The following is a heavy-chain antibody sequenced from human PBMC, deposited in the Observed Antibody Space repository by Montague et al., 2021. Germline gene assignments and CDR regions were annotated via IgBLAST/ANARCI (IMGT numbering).Heavy chain of an antibody. CDR3: ARNLASAAPGAFDI. CDR2: ITLDGSST. Sequence: SLRLSCAASGFSFSSYWMHWVRQAPGKGLLWVSRITLDGSSTTFADSVKGRFTTSRDNAKATPYLQMNSLRVEDTAVHYCARNLASAAPGAFDIWGQGTMVTVSS. CDR1: GFSFSSYW. D-gene: IGHD6-13*01. V-gene: IGHV3-74*01. J-gene: IGHJ3*02.